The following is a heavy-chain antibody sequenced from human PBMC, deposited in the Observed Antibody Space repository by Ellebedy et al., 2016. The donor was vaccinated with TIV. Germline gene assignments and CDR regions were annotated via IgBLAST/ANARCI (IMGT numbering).Heavy chain of an antibody. CDR3: ARGLGYSYGSFYYYMDV. Sequence: GGSLRLXXAASGFVVSSNSMTWVRQAPGKGLEWVSVIYRGGSTYYADSVKGRFTISRDNPRNTLYLQMDSLRVEDTAIYYCARGLGYSYGSFYYYMDVWGKGTTVTVSS. D-gene: IGHD5-18*01. CDR1: GFVVSSNS. V-gene: IGHV3-53*01. CDR2: IYRGGST. J-gene: IGHJ6*03.